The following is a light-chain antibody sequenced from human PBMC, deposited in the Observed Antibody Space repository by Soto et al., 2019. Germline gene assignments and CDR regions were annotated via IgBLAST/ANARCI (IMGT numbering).Light chain of an antibody. V-gene: IGKV1-39*01. CDR2: AAS. CDR3: QQYYEFPLT. Sequence: DIQMTQSPSSLSASVGDRVTITCRASQSISTYLHWYQQKPGKAPNLLIYAASTLQSGVPSRFSGSGSGTDFTLTISRLQSEDFATYYCQQYYEFPLTFGGGTKVDIK. J-gene: IGKJ4*01. CDR1: QSISTY.